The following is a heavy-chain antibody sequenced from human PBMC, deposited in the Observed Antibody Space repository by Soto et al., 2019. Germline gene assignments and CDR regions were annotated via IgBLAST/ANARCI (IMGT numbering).Heavy chain of an antibody. CDR1: GSTFSSYG. V-gene: IGHV3-33*01. J-gene: IGHJ4*02. D-gene: IGHD3-9*01. CDR3: ASQFYDVLSGRGPVDY. Sequence: QVQLVESGGGVVQPGRSLRLSCAGSGSTFSSYGIHWVRQAPGKGLEWVAIIWYDGSKKYYADSVKGRFTISRDNSKNTVYLQMNSLRVEDTAVYHCASQFYDVLSGRGPVDYWGQGTLVTVSS. CDR2: IWYDGSKK.